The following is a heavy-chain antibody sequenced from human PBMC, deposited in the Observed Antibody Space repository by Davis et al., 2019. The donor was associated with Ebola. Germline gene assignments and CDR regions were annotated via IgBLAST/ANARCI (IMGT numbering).Heavy chain of an antibody. Sequence: SETLSLTCTVSGGSISSYYWSWIRQPPGKGLEWIGYIYYSGSTNYNPSLKSRVTISVDTSKNQLSLELRSVTAADTAEYYCARGIVVITGYYYHGINVWGKGTTVTVSS. CDR2: IYYSGST. V-gene: IGHV4-59*01. CDR3: ARGIVVITGYYYHGINV. D-gene: IGHD3-22*01. J-gene: IGHJ6*04. CDR1: GGSISSYY.